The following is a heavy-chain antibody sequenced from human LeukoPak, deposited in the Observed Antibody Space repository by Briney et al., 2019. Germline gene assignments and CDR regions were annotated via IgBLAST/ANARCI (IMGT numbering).Heavy chain of an antibody. CDR2: ISGSGGST. CDR1: GFTFSSYA. Sequence: PGGSLRLSCAASGFTFSSYAMSWVCQAPGKGLEWVSAISGSGGSTYYADSVKGRFTISRDNSKNTLYLQMNSLRAEDTAVYYCAKDGYSYGPYNWFDPWGQGTLVTVSS. CDR3: AKDGYSYGPYNWFDP. D-gene: IGHD5-18*01. J-gene: IGHJ5*02. V-gene: IGHV3-23*01.